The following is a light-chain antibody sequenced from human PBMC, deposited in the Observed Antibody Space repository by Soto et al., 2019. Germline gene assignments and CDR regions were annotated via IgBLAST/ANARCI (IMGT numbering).Light chain of an antibody. V-gene: IGLV1-40*01. CDR2: VNN. CDR1: SSNIGAGYD. Sequence: QSVLTQPPSASGAPGQRVTISCTGSSSNIGAGYDVHWYQQLPGTAPKLLIYVNNNRPSGVPDRFSASKSGTSASLVLTGLQAEDEDDYYCQSYDSSRSTSGVFGGGTQLTVL. CDR3: QSYDSSRSTSGV. J-gene: IGLJ3*02.